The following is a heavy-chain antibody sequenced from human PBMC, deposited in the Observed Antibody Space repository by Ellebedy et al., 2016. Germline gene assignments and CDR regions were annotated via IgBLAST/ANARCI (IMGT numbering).Heavy chain of an antibody. CDR1: GFTFSSYA. CDR2: ISGSDGST. D-gene: IGHD3-22*01. V-gene: IGHV3-23*01. Sequence: GESLKISCAASGFTFSSYAMNWVRQAPGKGLEWVSAISGSDGSTYYTDSVKGRFTISRDNSKNTLYLQMNSLRAEDTAVYYCVKARVPGSSGSLNFWGQGTLVTVSS. CDR3: VKARVPGSSGSLNF. J-gene: IGHJ4*02.